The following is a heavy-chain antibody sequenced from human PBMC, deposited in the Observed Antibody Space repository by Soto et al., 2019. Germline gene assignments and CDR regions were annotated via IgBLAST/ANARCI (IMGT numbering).Heavy chain of an antibody. CDR2: IIPILGIA. D-gene: IGHD6-6*01. J-gene: IGHJ6*03. CDR1: GGTFSSYT. V-gene: IGHV1-69*02. Sequence: GASVKVSCKASGGTFSSYTISWVRQAPGQGLEWMGRIIPILGIANYAQKFQGRVTITADKSTSTAYMELSSLRSEDTAVYYCARMPEYSSSSGILGYYYYYMDVWGKGTTVTVSS. CDR3: ARMPEYSSSSGILGYYYYYMDV.